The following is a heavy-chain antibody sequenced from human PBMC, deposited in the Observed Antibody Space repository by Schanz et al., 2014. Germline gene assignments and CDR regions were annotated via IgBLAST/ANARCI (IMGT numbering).Heavy chain of an antibody. V-gene: IGHV1-69*09. CDR3: ATNSPFRMVRGSNAFDA. D-gene: IGHD3-10*01. J-gene: IGHJ3*01. CDR2: IIPILDKT. CDR1: GYTFTSYD. Sequence: QVQLVQSGAEVKKPGASVRLSCEASGYTFTSYDINWVRQAPGQGLEWMGRIIPILDKTNYAQKFQGRVTMTEDTSTETAYMELSGLRSGDTAVYYCATNSPFRMVRGSNAFDAWGQGTMVTVSS.